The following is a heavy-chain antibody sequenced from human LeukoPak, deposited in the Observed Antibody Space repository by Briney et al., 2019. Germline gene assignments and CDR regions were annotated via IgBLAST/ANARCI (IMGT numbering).Heavy chain of an antibody. Sequence: SETLSLTCAVYGGSFSGYYWSWIRQPPGKGLEWIGEINHSGSTNYNPSLKSRVTISVDTSKNQFSLKLSSVTAADTAVYYCASTGQGYCSSTSCSRWGYYYYYMDVWGKGTTVTVSS. V-gene: IGHV4-34*01. J-gene: IGHJ6*03. CDR2: INHSGST. CDR3: ASTGQGYCSSTSCSRWGYYYYYMDV. D-gene: IGHD2-2*01. CDR1: GGSFSGYY.